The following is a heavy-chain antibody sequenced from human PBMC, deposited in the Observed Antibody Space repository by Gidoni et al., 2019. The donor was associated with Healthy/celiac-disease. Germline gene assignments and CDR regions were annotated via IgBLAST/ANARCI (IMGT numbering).Heavy chain of an antibody. J-gene: IGHJ5*02. Sequence: QLQLQESGPGLVKPSETLSLTCTVSGGSISSSSYYWGWIRPPPGKGLEWFGSIYYCGSTYHNPARKSRVHISGDTSKNQFSLKLNLVNAADKGVYYLARTKVNLWFGEFAENWFDPRGQGTPVTVSS. D-gene: IGHD3-10*01. CDR1: GGSISSSSYY. V-gene: IGHV4-39*01. CDR3: ARTKVNLWFGEFAENWFDP. CDR2: IYYCGST.